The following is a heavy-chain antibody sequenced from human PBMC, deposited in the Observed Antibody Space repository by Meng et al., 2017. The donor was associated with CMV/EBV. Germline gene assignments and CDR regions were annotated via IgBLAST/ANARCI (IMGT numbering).Heavy chain of an antibody. CDR1: GFTFSSLW. D-gene: IGHD3-22*01. J-gene: IGHJ6*02. CDR2: IKQDGSEK. V-gene: IGHV3-7*01. Sequence: ESLKIPLAASGFTFSSLWMSWVRQAPGKGLEWVANIKQDGSEKRYEGSEKGRFAISRDNAKNSLYLQMNSLRAEDTAVYYCARELYYYDSSGYPRYYYYGMGVWGQGTTVTVSS. CDR3: ARELYYYDSSGYPRYYYYGMGV.